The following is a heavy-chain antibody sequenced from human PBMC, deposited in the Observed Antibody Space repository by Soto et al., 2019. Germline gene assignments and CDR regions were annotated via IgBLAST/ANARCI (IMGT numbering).Heavy chain of an antibody. J-gene: IGHJ4*02. CDR2: ISWDDDK. Sequence: QITLKESGPTLVKPTQTLTLTCTFSGFSLSTSGVGVGWIRQPPGKALEWLALISWDDDKPYSPSLKSRLTITKDTSKNQVVLTMTNMDPVDTATYYCAHRRDSEKPFDYWGRGTLVTVSS. D-gene: IGHD2-21*01. CDR3: AHRRDSEKPFDY. CDR1: GFSLSTSGVG. V-gene: IGHV2-5*02.